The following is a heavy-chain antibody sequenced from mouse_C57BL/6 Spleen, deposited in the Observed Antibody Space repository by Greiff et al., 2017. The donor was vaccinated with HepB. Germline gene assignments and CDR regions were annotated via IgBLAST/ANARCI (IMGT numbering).Heavy chain of an antibody. CDR3: AVYDDYFTRGFAY. CDR1: GYTFTSYW. J-gene: IGHJ3*01. CDR2: IDPSDSYT. V-gene: IGHV1-69*01. D-gene: IGHD2-3*01. Sequence: VQLQQPGAELVMPGASVKLSCKASGYTFTSYWMHWVKQRPGQGLEWIGEIDPSDSYTNSNQKFKGKSTLTVDKSSSTAYMPLSSLTSEGSAVYDCAVYDDYFTRGFAYWGQGTLVTVSA.